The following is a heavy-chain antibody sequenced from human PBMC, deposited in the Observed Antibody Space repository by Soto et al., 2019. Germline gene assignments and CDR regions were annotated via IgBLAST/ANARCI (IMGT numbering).Heavy chain of an antibody. V-gene: IGHV3-7*04. CDR3: ARGAFPTWGSYPLDY. D-gene: IGHD3-16*02. Sequence: EVQLVESGGGLVLPGGSPRLSCAASGFTFSNYWMSWVRQAPGKGLEWVANIKQDGTEEHYVDSAKGRFTISRDNAKNSLYLQMNSLRAEDTAVYYCARGAFPTWGSYPLDYWGQGTLVTVSS. CDR2: IKQDGTEE. CDR1: GFTFSNYW. J-gene: IGHJ4*02.